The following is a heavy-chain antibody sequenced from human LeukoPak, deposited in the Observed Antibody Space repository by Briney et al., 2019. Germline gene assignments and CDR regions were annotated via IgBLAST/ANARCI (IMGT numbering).Heavy chain of an antibody. CDR3: ASTVTTDLKNWFDP. D-gene: IGHD4-17*01. V-gene: IGHV1-69*13. Sequence: GASVKVSCKASGGTFSSYAISWVRQAPGQGLEWMGGIIPIFGTANYAQKFQGRVTITADESTSTAYMELSSLRSEDTGVYYCASTVTTDLKNWFDPWGQGTLVTVSS. CDR2: IIPIFGTA. CDR1: GGTFSSYA. J-gene: IGHJ5*02.